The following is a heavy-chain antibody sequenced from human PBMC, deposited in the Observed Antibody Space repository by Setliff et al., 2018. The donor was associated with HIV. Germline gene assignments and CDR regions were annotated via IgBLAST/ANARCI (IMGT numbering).Heavy chain of an antibody. J-gene: IGHJ2*01. V-gene: IGHV4-31*03. D-gene: IGHD5-18*01. CDR3: ARDGLRGYSYGIGWHIEV. CDR2: ISHSGGT. CDR1: GGSTSRGGYY. Sequence: SETLSLTCTVSGGSTSRGGYYWNWIRQLPGQGLEWMGYISHSGGTYYNPSLEGRVSLSVDTSKNQFSLHLSSVTAADTAVYFCARDGLRGYSYGIGWHIEVWGRGTLVTVSS.